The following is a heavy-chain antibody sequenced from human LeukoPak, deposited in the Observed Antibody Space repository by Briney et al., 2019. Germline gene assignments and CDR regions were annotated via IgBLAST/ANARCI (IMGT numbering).Heavy chain of an antibody. Sequence: GRSLRLSCVASEFTFSHYGMHWVRQAPGKGPEWVALVWFDGSNEYYADSVKGRFTISRDNSKNTVYLQMNSLRAEDTAVYYCAKDSDYYGSGSFDYWGQGTLVTVSS. J-gene: IGHJ4*02. CDR2: VWFDGSNE. CDR1: EFTFSHYG. D-gene: IGHD3-10*01. CDR3: AKDSDYYGSGSFDY. V-gene: IGHV3-33*06.